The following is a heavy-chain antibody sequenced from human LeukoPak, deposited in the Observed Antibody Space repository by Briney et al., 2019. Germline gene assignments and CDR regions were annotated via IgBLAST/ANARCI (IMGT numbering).Heavy chain of an antibody. V-gene: IGHV3-11*01. D-gene: IGHD6-6*01. CDR3: ARDTITPKIAARLYYYYGMDV. CDR1: GFTLSDYY. J-gene: IGHJ6*02. Sequence: PGGSLRLSCAASGFTLSDYYMSWIRQAPGKGLEWVSYISSSGSTIYYADSVKGRFTISRDNAKNSLYLQMNSLRAEDTAVYYCARDTITPKIAARLYYYYGMDVWGQGTTVTVSS. CDR2: ISSSGSTI.